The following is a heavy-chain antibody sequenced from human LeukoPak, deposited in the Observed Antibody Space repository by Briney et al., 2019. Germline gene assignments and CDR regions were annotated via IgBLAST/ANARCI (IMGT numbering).Heavy chain of an antibody. Sequence: PGGSLRLSCAASGFSFSSYTMNWVRQAPGKGLEWVSSISSRSTYIYYADSLKGRFTISRDNSKNTVYLQMDSLRGEDSAVYYCAKNAGYSYGLYYFDYWGQGTLVTVSS. V-gene: IGHV3-21*04. CDR2: ISSRSTYI. CDR1: GFSFSSYT. J-gene: IGHJ4*02. CDR3: AKNAGYSYGLYYFDY. D-gene: IGHD5-18*01.